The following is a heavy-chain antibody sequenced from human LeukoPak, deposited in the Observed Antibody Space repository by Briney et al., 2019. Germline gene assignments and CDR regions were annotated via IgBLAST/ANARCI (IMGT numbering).Heavy chain of an antibody. D-gene: IGHD3-22*01. V-gene: IGHV3-48*01. CDR3: AREGAAYYYDSSGYYPDY. J-gene: IGHJ4*02. CDR2: ISSSSNTI. CDR1: GFTVSTYS. Sequence: GGSLRLSCAASGFTVSTYSMNWVRQAPGKGLEWVSYISSSSNTIYYADSVKGRFTISRDNSKNTLYLQMNSLRAEDTAVYYCAREGAAYYYDSSGYYPDYWGQGTLVTVSS.